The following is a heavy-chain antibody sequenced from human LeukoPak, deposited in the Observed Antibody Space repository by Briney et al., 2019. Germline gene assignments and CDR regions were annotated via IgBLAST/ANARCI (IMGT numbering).Heavy chain of an antibody. D-gene: IGHD6-13*01. CDR1: GYTFTSYD. CDR3: ARGGSSWYQVNWFDP. CDR2: MNPNSGNT. J-gene: IGHJ5*02. Sequence: ASVKVSCKASGYTFTSYDINWVRQATGQGLEWMGLMNPNSGNTGYAQKFQGRVTMTRNTSISTAYMELSSLRPEDTAVYYCARGGSSWYQVNWFDPWGQGTLVTVSS. V-gene: IGHV1-8*01.